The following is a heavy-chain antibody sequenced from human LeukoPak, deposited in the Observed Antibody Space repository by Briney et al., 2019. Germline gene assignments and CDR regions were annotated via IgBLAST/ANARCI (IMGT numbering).Heavy chain of an antibody. CDR3: ARLYGYSYGTYYYYGMDV. CDR1: GGSISSYY. J-gene: IGHJ6*02. Sequence: SETLSLTCTVSGGSISSYYWSWIRRPPGKGLEWIGYIYYSGSTNYNPSLKSRVTISVDTSKNQFSLKLSSVTAADTAVYYCARLYGYSYGTYYYYGMDVWGQGTTVTVSS. D-gene: IGHD5-18*01. CDR2: IYYSGST. V-gene: IGHV4-59*08.